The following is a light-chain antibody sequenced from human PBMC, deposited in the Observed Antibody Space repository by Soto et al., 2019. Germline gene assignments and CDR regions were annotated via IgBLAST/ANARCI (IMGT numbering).Light chain of an antibody. CDR1: SSNIGDNY. Sequence: QSVLTQPPSVSAASGQKVTISCSGSSSNIGDNYISWYQQLPGTAPKVLIYDNSKRPSGIPDRFSASKSGTSATLVITGLQAGDEADYYCAPWDSSLSVVLFGGGTKLTVL. J-gene: IGLJ2*01. CDR2: DNS. CDR3: APWDSSLSVVL. V-gene: IGLV1-51*01.